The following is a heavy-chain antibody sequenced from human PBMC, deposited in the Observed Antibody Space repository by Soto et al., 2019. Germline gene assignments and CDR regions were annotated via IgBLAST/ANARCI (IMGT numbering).Heavy chain of an antibody. V-gene: IGHV3-11*06. D-gene: IGHD6-13*01. CDR3: ARLRASSWYMGGYLDY. CDR1: GFTFSDYY. J-gene: IGHJ4*02. Sequence: GGSLRLSCAASGFTFSDYYMSWIRQAPGKGLEWVSCIVSSSAHTNYADSVKGRFTISRDNAKNSLYLEMNSLRAEDTAVYYCARLRASSWYMGGYLDYWGQGTLVTVSS. CDR2: IVSSSAHT.